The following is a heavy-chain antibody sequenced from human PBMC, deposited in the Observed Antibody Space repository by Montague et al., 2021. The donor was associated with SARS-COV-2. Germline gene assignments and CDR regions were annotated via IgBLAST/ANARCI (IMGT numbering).Heavy chain of an antibody. D-gene: IGHD4-17*01. Sequence: SETLPLTCAVYGGSFSGYYWSWIHQPPGKGMEWIGEINHSGSTNYNPSLKSRVTISVDTSKNQFSLKLSSVTAADTAVYYCARGRTVTTFYYYYYGMDVWGQGTTVTVSS. V-gene: IGHV4-34*01. J-gene: IGHJ6*02. CDR3: ARGRTVTTFYYYYYGMDV. CDR2: INHSGST. CDR1: GGSFSGYY.